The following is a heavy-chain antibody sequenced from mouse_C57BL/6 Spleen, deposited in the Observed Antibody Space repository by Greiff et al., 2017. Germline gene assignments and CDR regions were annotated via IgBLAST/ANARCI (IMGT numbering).Heavy chain of an antibody. CDR2: IDPENGDT. J-gene: IGHJ2*01. V-gene: IGHV14-4*01. Sequence: VQLKQSGAELVRPGASVKLSCTASGFNIKDDYMHWVKQRPEQGLEWIGWIDPENGDTEYASKFQGKATITADTSSNTAYLQLSSLTSEDTAVYYCTTGITTVVAGDYWGQGTTLTVSS. CDR1: GFNIKDDY. CDR3: TTGITTVVAGDY. D-gene: IGHD1-1*01.